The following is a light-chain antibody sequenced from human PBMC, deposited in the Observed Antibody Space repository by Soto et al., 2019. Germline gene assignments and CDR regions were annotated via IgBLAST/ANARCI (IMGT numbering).Light chain of an antibody. CDR3: SSHGVSNPFYV. V-gene: IGLV2-14*01. Sequence: QSVLTQPASVSGSPGQSITISCTGTSSDVGAYNYVSWYQQHPGKAAKLIIHEVSNRPSGVSNRFSGSKSGNTASLTISGLQAEDEAVYYCSSHGVSNPFYVFGSGTKLTVL. CDR2: EVS. J-gene: IGLJ1*01. CDR1: SSDVGAYNY.